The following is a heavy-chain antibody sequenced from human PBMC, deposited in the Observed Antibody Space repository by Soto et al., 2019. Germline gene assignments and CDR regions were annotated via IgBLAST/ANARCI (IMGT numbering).Heavy chain of an antibody. CDR3: AKDRIAVAGGASDY. J-gene: IGHJ4*02. D-gene: IGHD6-19*01. V-gene: IGHV3-23*01. CDR2: ISGSGGST. Sequence: EVQLLESGGGLVQPGGSLRLSCAASGFTFSSYAMSWVRQAPGKGLEWVSAISGSGGSTYYADSVKGRFTISGDNSKNTLYLQMNSLRAEDRAVYYCAKDRIAVAGGASDYWGQGTLVTVSS. CDR1: GFTFSSYA.